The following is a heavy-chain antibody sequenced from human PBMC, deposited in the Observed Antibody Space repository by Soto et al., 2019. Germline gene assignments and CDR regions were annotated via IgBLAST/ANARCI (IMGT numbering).Heavy chain of an antibody. CDR2: MNPNSGAT. V-gene: IGHV1-8*01. CDR1: GYTFTNYD. Sequence: QVQLVQSGAEVKKPGASVKVSCKASGYTFTNYDINWVRHATGQGLEWMGWMNPNSGATGYAQKSQGGVTMTRDTSVNTAYMELSSLRSEDTAVYYCVRLPDNVDVLTGRSGYTDYWGQGTLVTVSS. CDR3: VRLPDNVDVLTGRSGYTDY. J-gene: IGHJ4*02. D-gene: IGHD3-9*01.